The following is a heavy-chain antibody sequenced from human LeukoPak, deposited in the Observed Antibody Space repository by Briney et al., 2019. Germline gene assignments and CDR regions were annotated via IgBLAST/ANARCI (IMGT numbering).Heavy chain of an antibody. Sequence: VASVKVSCKASGYTFTSYGISWVRQAPGQGLEWMGWISAYNGNTNYAQKLQGRVTMTTDTSTSTAYMELRSLRSDDTAVYYCAKDRGSGPGFLEWLIYDYWGQGTLVTVSS. D-gene: IGHD3-3*01. V-gene: IGHV1-18*01. CDR1: GYTFTSYG. CDR3: AKDRGSGPGFLEWLIYDY. J-gene: IGHJ4*02. CDR2: ISAYNGNT.